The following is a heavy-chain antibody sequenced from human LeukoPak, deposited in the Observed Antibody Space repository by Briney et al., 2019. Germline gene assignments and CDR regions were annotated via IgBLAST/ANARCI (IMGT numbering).Heavy chain of an antibody. CDR2: IRQDGSEK. V-gene: IGHV3-7*01. Sequence: GRSLRLSSAASGFTFSSYWMSWVRQAPGKGLEWVANIRQDGSEKYHVDSVKGRFTISRDNAKKLLYLQMNSLRAEDTAVYYCATQSGSYRGYWGQGTLVTVSS. J-gene: IGHJ4*02. D-gene: IGHD1-26*01. CDR3: ATQSGSYRGY. CDR1: GFTFSSYW.